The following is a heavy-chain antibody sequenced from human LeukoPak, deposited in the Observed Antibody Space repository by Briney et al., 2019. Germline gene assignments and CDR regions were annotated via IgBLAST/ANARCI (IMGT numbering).Heavy chain of an antibody. D-gene: IGHD3-3*01. V-gene: IGHV3-21*01. CDR1: GFTFSSYS. J-gene: IGHJ4*02. Sequence: GGSLRLSCAASGFTFSSYSMNWVRQAPGKGLEWVSSISSSSSYIYYADSVKGRFTISRDNAKNSLYLQMNSLRAEDTAVYYCARGEVIYDFWSGYYDYWGQGTLVTVSS. CDR3: ARGEVIYDFWSGYYDY. CDR2: ISSSSSYI.